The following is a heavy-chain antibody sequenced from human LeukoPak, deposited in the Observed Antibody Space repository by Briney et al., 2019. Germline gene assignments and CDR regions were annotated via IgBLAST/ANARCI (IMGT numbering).Heavy chain of an antibody. J-gene: IGHJ4*01. CDR2: TDAGGSST. CDR1: ELNFENHW. CDR3: ARGPPTGGGAYVGDY. Sequence: PGGSLRLSCAASELNFENHWMHWARQVPGKGLEWVSRTDAGGSSTSYADSVRGRFSISRDNGKSTLYLQMNSLRVEDTAVYYCARGPPTGGGAYVGDYWGHGTLVTVSS. V-gene: IGHV3-74*01. D-gene: IGHD2-8*02.